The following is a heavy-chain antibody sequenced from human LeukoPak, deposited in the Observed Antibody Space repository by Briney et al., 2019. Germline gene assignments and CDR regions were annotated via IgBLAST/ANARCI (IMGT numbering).Heavy chain of an antibody. CDR1: GFTFSSYG. J-gene: IGHJ5*02. CDR2: LSGSGYST. CDR3: AKAPTYDFWSGQNWFDR. Sequence: PGGSLRLSCAASGFTFSSYGMFWVRQAPGKGLDWVSSLSGSGYSTYYADSVNGRFTISRDNPKNMLYLQMNSLRPEDTAVYYCAKAPTYDFWSGQNWFDRWGQGTLVTVSS. D-gene: IGHD3-3*01. V-gene: IGHV3-23*01.